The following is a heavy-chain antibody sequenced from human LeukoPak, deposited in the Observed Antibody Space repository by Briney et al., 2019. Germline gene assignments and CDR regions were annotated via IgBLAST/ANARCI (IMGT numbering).Heavy chain of an antibody. Sequence: SETLSLTCTVSGGSISSSSYYWGWIRQPPGKGLEWIGSIYYSGSTYYNPSLKSRVTISVDTSKNQFSLKLSSVTAADTAVYYCALHGYNTIDYWGQGTLVTVSS. CDR3: ALHGYNTIDY. CDR2: IYYSGST. CDR1: GGSISSSSYY. V-gene: IGHV4-39*01. D-gene: IGHD5-24*01. J-gene: IGHJ4*02.